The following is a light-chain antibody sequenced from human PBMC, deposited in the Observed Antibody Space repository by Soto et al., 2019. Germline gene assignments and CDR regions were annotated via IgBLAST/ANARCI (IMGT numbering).Light chain of an antibody. CDR3: HQYISSMFP. CDR2: GAS. CDR1: HSFSSSY. J-gene: IGKJ3*01. V-gene: IGKV3-20*01. Sequence: EIVLTQSPGTLSLSPGERATLSCRASHSFSSSYLAWYQQKPGQAPRLLIFGASSRATGIPDRFSGSGSGTDFTLTISRLEPEDFAVYYCHQYISSMFPFGTGTKVDI.